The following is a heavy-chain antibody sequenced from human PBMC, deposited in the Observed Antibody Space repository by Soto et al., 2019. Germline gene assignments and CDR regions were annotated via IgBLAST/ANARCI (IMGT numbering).Heavy chain of an antibody. V-gene: IGHV3-23*01. CDR3: ARRGPGTYFDE. CDR1: GFTFSSYA. J-gene: IGHJ4*02. Sequence: GGSLRLSCAASGFTFSSYAMNWVRQAPGKGLEWVSVISGSGDSTYYADSVKGRFTISRDNSKNTLYLQMNSLRTEDTAVYYCARRGPGTYFDEWGQRTLVTVSS. CDR2: ISGSGDST. D-gene: IGHD6-13*01.